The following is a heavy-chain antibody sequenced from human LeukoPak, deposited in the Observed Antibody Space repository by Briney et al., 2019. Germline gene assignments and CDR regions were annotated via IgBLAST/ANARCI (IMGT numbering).Heavy chain of an antibody. Sequence: SETLSLTCTVSGGSISGSGYYWVWIRQPPGKGLEWIATIYYTGSTYYNPSLKSRVTISVDKSKNQFSLKLTSVTAADTAMYYCARWNYYDTSGYYRFDYWGQGTLVTVSS. CDR2: IYYTGST. D-gene: IGHD3-22*01. J-gene: IGHJ4*02. CDR1: GGSISGSGYY. V-gene: IGHV4-39*07. CDR3: ARWNYYDTSGYYRFDY.